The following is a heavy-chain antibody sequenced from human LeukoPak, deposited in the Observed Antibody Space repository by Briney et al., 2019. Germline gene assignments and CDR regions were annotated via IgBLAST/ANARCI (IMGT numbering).Heavy chain of an antibody. D-gene: IGHD6-13*01. V-gene: IGHV3-23*01. CDR2: ISDSGGST. CDR1: GFTFSSYE. CDR3: ARDQRITTPDTFY. Sequence: PGGSLRLSCAASGFTFSSYEMNWVRQAPGKGLEWVSAISDSGGSTFYADSVKGRFTMSRDNSKNTLYLQMNSLRAEDTALYYCARDQRITTPDTFYWGQGTLVTVSS. J-gene: IGHJ4*02.